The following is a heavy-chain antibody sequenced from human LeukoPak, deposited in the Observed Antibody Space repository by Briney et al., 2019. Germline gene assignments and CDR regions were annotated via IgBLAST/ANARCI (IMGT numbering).Heavy chain of an antibody. CDR1: GYSITSAYY. D-gene: IGHD5-12*01. V-gene: IGHV4-38-2*02. Sequence: PSETLSLTCTVSGYSITSAYYWGWIRQPPGKGLEWIGSFFLKGSTYYNPSLKSRVTISVDTSKNQFSLTLSSVTAADTAVYYCARVSGYDWESFYDYWGQGTLVTVSS. CDR2: FFLKGST. CDR3: ARVSGYDWESFYDY. J-gene: IGHJ4*02.